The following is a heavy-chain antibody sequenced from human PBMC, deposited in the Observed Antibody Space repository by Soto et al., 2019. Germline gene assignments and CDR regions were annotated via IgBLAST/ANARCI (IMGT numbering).Heavy chain of an antibody. Sequence: QVQLVESGGGVVQPGRSLRLSCAASGFTFSSYGMHWVRQAPGKGLEWVAVISYDGSNKYYADSVKGRFTISRDNSKNTLDLQLNSLRAEDTAVYYCARGGIAGAGGWFDPWGQGTLVTVSS. V-gene: IGHV3-30*03. CDR1: GFTFSSYG. CDR3: ARGGIAGAGGWFDP. D-gene: IGHD6-19*01. J-gene: IGHJ5*02. CDR2: ISYDGSNK.